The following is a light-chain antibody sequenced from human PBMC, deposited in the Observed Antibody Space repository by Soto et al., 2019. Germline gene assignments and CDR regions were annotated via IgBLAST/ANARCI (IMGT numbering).Light chain of an antibody. CDR1: QRVSTN. J-gene: IGKJ4*01. Sequence: ETVMTQSPATLSVSPRDRATLSCRASQRVSTNLAWYQQKPGQSPRLLIYRASTMDTDIPARFSGSGSGTEFTLTISSLQSEDFAVYYCHQYNNRPPSFGGGTKVEIK. V-gene: IGKV3-15*01. CDR3: HQYNNRPPS. CDR2: RAS.